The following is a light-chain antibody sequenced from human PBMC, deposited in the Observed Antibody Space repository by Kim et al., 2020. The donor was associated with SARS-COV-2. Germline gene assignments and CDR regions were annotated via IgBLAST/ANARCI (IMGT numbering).Light chain of an antibody. CDR1: ALPNQY. CDR2: EDT. CDR3: QSSDSSDTFWV. J-gene: IGLJ3*02. Sequence: PGTTARMSCSGDALPNQYAYWFQQKPGQAPVLVIYEDTERPSGIPERFSGSTSGTTVTLTISGVQAEDEADYYCQSSDSSDTFWVFGGGTQLTVL. V-gene: IGLV3-25*03.